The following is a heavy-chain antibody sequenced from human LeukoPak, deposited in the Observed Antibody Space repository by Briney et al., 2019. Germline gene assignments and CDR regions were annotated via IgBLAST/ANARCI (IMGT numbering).Heavy chain of an antibody. D-gene: IGHD2-21*02. J-gene: IGHJ4*02. CDR2: ISSSSSYI. CDR3: ASRTFNCGGDCFLDY. CDR1: GFTLSSYS. V-gene: IGHV3-21*01. Sequence: GGSLRLSCAASGFTLSSYSMNWVRQAPGKGLEWVSSISSSSSYIYYADSVKGRFTISRDNAKNSLYLQMNSLRAEDTAVYYCASRTFNCGGDCFLDYWGQGTLVTVSS.